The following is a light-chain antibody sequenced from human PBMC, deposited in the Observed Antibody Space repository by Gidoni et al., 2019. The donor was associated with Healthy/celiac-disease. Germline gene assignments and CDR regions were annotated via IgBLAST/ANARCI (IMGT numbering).Light chain of an antibody. CDR3: QQYNNWLPIT. CDR1: QSGSIN. Sequence: EIVMTQPPATLSVSPGERPTLSCRASQSGSINLAWYQQKPGQAPTLRIYRASTRATGIPARFSCGGSETEFTLPISSLLSDDFAVYYFQQYNNWLPITFGQGTRLEIK. V-gene: IGKV3-15*01. J-gene: IGKJ5*01. CDR2: RAS.